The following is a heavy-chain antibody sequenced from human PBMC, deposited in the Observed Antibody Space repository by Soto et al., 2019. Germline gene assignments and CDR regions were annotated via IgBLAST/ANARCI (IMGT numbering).Heavy chain of an antibody. D-gene: IGHD2-15*01. CDR1: GGTFSSYT. Sequence: GASVKVSCKASGGTFSSYTISWVRQAPGQGLEWMGRIIPSRGITNYAQKFQGRVTMTRDTSTSTVYMELSSLRSEDTAVYYCASTLGYCSGGSCYETFLMDVWGKGTTVTVSS. J-gene: IGHJ6*04. CDR3: ASTLGYCSGGSCYETFLMDV. CDR2: IIPSRGIT. V-gene: IGHV1-69*02.